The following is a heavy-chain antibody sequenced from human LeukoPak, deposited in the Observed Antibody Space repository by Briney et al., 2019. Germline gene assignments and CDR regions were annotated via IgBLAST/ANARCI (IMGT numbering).Heavy chain of an antibody. V-gene: IGHV6-1*01. Sequence: SQTLSLTCAISGDSLSSNSAAWNWIRQSPSRGLEWLGRTYYRSKWYNDYAVSVKSRITINPDTSKNQFSLQLNSVTPEDTAVYYCAREGYSFETDYYYGMDVWGQGTTVTVSS. CDR1: GDSLSSNSAA. D-gene: IGHD5-18*01. CDR3: AREGYSFETDYYYGMDV. CDR2: TYYRSKWYN. J-gene: IGHJ6*02.